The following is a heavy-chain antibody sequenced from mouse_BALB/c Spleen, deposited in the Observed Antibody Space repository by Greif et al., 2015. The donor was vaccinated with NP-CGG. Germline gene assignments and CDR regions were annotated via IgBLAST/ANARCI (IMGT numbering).Heavy chain of an antibody. V-gene: IGHV1-77*01. D-gene: IGHD1-1*01. CDR1: GYTFTDYV. J-gene: IGHJ4*01. Sequence: QVQLKESGPELVKPGASVKMSCKASGYTFTDYVISWVKQRTGQGLEWIGEIYPGSGSTYYNEKFKGKATLTADKSSNTAYMQLSSLTSEDSAVYFCARLRGDYYYAMDYWGQGTSVTVSS. CDR2: IYPGSGST. CDR3: ARLRGDYYYAMDY.